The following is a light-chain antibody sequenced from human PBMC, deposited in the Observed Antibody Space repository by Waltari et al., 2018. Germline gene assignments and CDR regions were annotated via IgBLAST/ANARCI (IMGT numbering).Light chain of an antibody. Sequence: DVVMTQSPDSLAVSLGERATINCKSSQSLLYTSNNKNYEAWYQQKPGQPPKILIYWASIRESGVPDRFSGSVSGTDFTLTISGLQAEDVASYFCLQYLHTPRTFGQGTKVEIK. V-gene: IGKV4-1*01. CDR1: QSLLYTSNNKNY. J-gene: IGKJ1*01. CDR3: LQYLHTPRT. CDR2: WAS.